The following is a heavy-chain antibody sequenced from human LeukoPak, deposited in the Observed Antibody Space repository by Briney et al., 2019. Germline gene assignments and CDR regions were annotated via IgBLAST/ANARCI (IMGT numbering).Heavy chain of an antibody. CDR1: GGSFSGYY. J-gene: IGHJ4*02. D-gene: IGHD1-26*01. V-gene: IGHV4-34*01. CDR3: ARGGRTIPVYYFDY. Sequence: SETLSLTCAVYGGSFSGYYWSWIRQPPGKGLEWIGEINHSGSTNYNPSLKSRVTISVDTSKNQFSLKLSSVTAADTAVYYCARGGRTIPVYYFDYWGQGTLVTVSP. CDR2: INHSGST.